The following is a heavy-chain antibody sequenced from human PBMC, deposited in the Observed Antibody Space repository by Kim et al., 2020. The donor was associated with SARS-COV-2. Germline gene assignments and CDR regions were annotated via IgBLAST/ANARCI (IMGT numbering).Heavy chain of an antibody. Sequence: GGSLRLSCAASGFTVSSNYMSWVRQAPGKGLEWVSVIYSGGSTYYADSVKGRFTISRDNSKNTLYLQMNSLRAEDTAVYYCAGTYYYGSGSYYNLWPFDYWGQGTLVTVSS. CDR3: AGTYYYGSGSYYNLWPFDY. J-gene: IGHJ4*02. V-gene: IGHV3-66*02. CDR2: IYSGGST. D-gene: IGHD3-10*01. CDR1: GFTVSSNY.